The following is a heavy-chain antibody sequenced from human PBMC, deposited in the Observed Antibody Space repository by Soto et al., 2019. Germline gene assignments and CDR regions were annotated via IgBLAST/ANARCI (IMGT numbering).Heavy chain of an antibody. J-gene: IGHJ4*02. D-gene: IGHD4-17*01. CDR1: GYTFTSYH. CDR3: ARDGGNYGDDHH. V-gene: IGHV1-46*01. Sequence: ASVNVSCKASGYTFTSYHIDWVRLAPGQGLEWMGKISPSGDRTWYAQKYRGRVTMTRDTSTSTDYMELSSLRFEDTAVYYCARDGGNYGDDHHCGQGTLVTVSS. CDR2: ISPSGDRT.